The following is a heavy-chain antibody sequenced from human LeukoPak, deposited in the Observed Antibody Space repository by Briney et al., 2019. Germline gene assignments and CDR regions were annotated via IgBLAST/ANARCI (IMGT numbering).Heavy chain of an antibody. CDR2: INSGGSAT. CDR1: GFTFSSYW. CDR3: TRDHGLDV. J-gene: IGHJ6*02. Sequence: GSLRLSCAASGFTFSSYWMSWVRQAPGKGLMWVSQINSGGSATSCADPVKGRCTISRDNAKNMLYLEMNSLRVEDTAVYFCTRDHGLDVWGQGTTVTVSS. V-gene: IGHV3-74*01.